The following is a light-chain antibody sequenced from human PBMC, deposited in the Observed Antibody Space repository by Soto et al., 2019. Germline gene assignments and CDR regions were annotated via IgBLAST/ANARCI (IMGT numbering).Light chain of an antibody. CDR3: QQYGSSST. CDR2: KAS. V-gene: IGKV1-5*03. Sequence: DIQMTQSPSTLSASVGDRVTITCRASQNLSVWLAWYQQKPGEAPKLQIYKASTLQNGVPSRFSGSGSGTEFTLTISSLQPDDFATYYCQQYGSSSTFGQGTRLEIK. CDR1: QNLSVW. J-gene: IGKJ5*01.